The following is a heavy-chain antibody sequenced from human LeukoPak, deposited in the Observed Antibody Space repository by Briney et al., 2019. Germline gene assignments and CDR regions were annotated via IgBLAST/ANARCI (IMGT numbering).Heavy chain of an antibody. V-gene: IGHV4-34*01. CDR3: ARGGFGSGSYYRAPLGYFDY. CDR2: INHSGST. J-gene: IGHJ4*02. CDR1: GGSFSGYY. Sequence: SETLSLTCAVYGGSFSGYYWSWIRKPPGKGLEWIGEINHSGSTNYNPSLKSRVTISVDTSKNQFSLKLSSVTAADTAVYYCARGGFGSGSYYRAPLGYFDYWGQGTLVTVSS. D-gene: IGHD1-26*01.